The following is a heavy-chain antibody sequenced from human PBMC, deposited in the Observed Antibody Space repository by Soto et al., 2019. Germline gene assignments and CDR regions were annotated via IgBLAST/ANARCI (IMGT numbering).Heavy chain of an antibody. Sequence: SETLSLTCAVYGDSFSGYYWSWIRQPPGKGLEWIGDIDHSGSTHYNPSLKNRITILVDTSKKHFSLNLTSVTAADTALYFCTRGRPPRYWGQGTLVTVSS. CDR3: TRGRPPRY. J-gene: IGHJ4*02. CDR2: IDHSGST. V-gene: IGHV4-34*01. CDR1: GDSFSGYY.